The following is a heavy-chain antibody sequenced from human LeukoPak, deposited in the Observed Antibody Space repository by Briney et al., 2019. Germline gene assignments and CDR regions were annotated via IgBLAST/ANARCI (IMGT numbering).Heavy chain of an antibody. CDR2: ISSSSSDI. Sequence: GGSLRLSCAASGFTFSGYSMNWVRQAPGKGLEWVSSISSSSSDIYYADSVKGRFTISRDNAKNSLYLQMNSLRAEDTAVYYCARDRNYCSSTSCYPYYYYYYMDVWGKGTTVTVSS. V-gene: IGHV3-21*01. CDR3: ARDRNYCSSTSCYPYYYYYYMDV. J-gene: IGHJ6*03. CDR1: GFTFSGYS. D-gene: IGHD2-2*01.